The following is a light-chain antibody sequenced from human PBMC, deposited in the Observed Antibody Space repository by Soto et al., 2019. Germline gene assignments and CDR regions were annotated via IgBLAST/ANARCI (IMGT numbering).Light chain of an antibody. Sequence: EIVLTQSPATLSLSPGERATLSCRASQSVSSSYLAWYQQKPGQAPRLLIYGASSRATGIPDRFSGSESGTVFTLTIHSLETEDFAVYYCQQYKDWPPLTFGGGTKVDIK. V-gene: IGKV3D-20*02. CDR1: QSVSSSY. CDR2: GAS. J-gene: IGKJ4*01. CDR3: QQYKDWPPLT.